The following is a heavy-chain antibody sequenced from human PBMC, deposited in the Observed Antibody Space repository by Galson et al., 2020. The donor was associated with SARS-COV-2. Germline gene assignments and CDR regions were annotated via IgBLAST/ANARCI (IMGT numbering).Heavy chain of an antibody. D-gene: IGHD3-10*01. Sequence: ASVTVSCKTSGYRFTSYGISWVRQAPGQGLEWMGWISAYHGNTNYAQKFQGRVTLTTETSTSTAYMDLRSLRSDDTAVYYCARSGDDYGSGSFSYWGQGTLVTVSS. J-gene: IGHJ4*02. CDR1: GYRFTSYG. CDR3: ARSGDDYGSGSFSY. V-gene: IGHV1-18*01. CDR2: ISAYHGNT.